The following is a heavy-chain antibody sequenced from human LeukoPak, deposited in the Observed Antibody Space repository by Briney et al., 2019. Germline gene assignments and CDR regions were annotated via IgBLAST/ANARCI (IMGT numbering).Heavy chain of an antibody. D-gene: IGHD6-19*01. J-gene: IGHJ4*02. Sequence: KTSETLSLTCTVSGGSISSYYWSWIRQPPGKGLKWIGYIYYSGSTNYNPSLKSRVTISVDTSKNQFSLKLSSVTAADTAVYYCARAIAVAGLASAGLNFDYWGQGTLVTVSS. V-gene: IGHV4-59*01. CDR2: IYYSGST. CDR3: ARAIAVAGLASAGLNFDY. CDR1: GGSISSYY.